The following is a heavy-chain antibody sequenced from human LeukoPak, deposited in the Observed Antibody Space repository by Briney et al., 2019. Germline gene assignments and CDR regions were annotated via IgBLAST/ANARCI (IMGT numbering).Heavy chain of an antibody. CDR2: ISSSSSYI. CDR1: GFTFSSYS. V-gene: IGHV3-21*06. Sequence: KPGGSLRLSCAVSGFTFSSYSMNWVRQAPGKGLEWVSSISSSSSYIYYADSVKGRFTISRDNAKNSLYLQMNSLRAEDTAVYYCARDYGVGCSSGWCAGWGQGTLVTVSS. D-gene: IGHD6-19*01. J-gene: IGHJ4*02. CDR3: ARDYGVGCSSGWCAG.